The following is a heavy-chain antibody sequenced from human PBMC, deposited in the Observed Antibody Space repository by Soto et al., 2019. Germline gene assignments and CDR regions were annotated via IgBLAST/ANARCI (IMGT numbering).Heavy chain of an antibody. CDR2: ISGGSRST. CDR3: AKYFPRVDIPTTSYFDS. V-gene: IGHV3-23*01. CDR1: GFDFSLFA. D-gene: IGHD1-1*01. J-gene: IGHJ4*02. Sequence: EVQLLQSGGGVVQPGGSLRLSCAASGFDFSLFAMSWVRQAPGKGLEWVSAISGGSRSTFYADSVKGRFTISRDNSNNMVYLQMDNLRVEDTAVYYCAKYFPRVDIPTTSYFDSWGQGRLVTVSS.